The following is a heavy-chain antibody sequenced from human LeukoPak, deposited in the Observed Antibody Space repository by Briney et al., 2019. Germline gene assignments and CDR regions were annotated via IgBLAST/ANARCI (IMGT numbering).Heavy chain of an antibody. CDR1: GFTFSSYW. D-gene: IGHD4-17*01. Sequence: GSLRLSCAVSGFTFSSYWMSWFRQAPGKGLEWVANINQDGSQKFSVDSVKGRFTISRDNAKNSLYLQMNSLRVDDTAVYYCARDWFDGDYDRFDYWGQGTLVTVSS. CDR2: INQDGSQK. V-gene: IGHV3-7*03. CDR3: ARDWFDGDYDRFDY. J-gene: IGHJ4*02.